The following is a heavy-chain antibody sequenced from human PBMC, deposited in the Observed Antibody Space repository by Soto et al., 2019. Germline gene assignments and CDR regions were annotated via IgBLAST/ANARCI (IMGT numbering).Heavy chain of an antibody. J-gene: IGHJ3*02. V-gene: IGHV3-30*18. CDR3: AKDPFLEWVDAFDI. Sequence: PGGSLRLSCAASGFTFSSHGMHWVRQAPGKGLEWVAVISYDGSNKYYADSVKGRFTISRDNSKNTLYLQMNSLRAEDTAVYYCAKDPFLEWVDAFDIWGEGTMVTVSS. CDR1: GFTFSSHG. D-gene: IGHD3-3*01. CDR2: ISYDGSNK.